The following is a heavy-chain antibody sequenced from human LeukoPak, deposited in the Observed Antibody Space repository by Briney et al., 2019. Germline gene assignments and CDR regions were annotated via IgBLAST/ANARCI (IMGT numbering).Heavy chain of an antibody. CDR3: ARQVVRVSSSWSHAFDY. Sequence: SETLSLTCTVSGGSISSYYWSWIRQPPGKGLEWIGYIYTCGSTNYNPSLKSRVTISVDTSKNQFSLKLSSVTAADTAVYYCARQVVRVSSSWSHAFDYWGQGTLVTVSS. J-gene: IGHJ4*02. CDR1: GGSISSYY. CDR2: IYTCGST. D-gene: IGHD6-13*01. V-gene: IGHV4-4*09.